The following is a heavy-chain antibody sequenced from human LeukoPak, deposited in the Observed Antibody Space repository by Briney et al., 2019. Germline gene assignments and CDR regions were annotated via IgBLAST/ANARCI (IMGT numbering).Heavy chain of an antibody. CDR2: ISAYNGNT. J-gene: IGHJ6*03. CDR3: ARDISHGTSLNYYYYYMDV. D-gene: IGHD1-26*01. CDR1: GYTFTSYG. V-gene: IGHV1-18*01. Sequence: ASVKVSCKASGYTFTSYGISWVRQAPGQGLEWMGWISAYNGNTNYAQKLQGRVTMTTDTSTSTAYMELRSLRSDDTAVYYCARDISHGTSLNYYYYYMDVWGKGTTVTVSS.